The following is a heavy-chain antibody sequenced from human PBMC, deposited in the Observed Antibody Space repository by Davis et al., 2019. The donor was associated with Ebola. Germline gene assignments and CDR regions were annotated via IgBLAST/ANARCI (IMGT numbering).Heavy chain of an antibody. Sequence: GGSLRLSCAASGFTFSSYAMSWVRQAPGKGLEWVSAISGSGGSIYYADSVKGRFTISRDNAKNSLYLQMNSLRAEDTAVYYCARSSIAARPGYYYGMDVWGQGTTVTVSS. CDR2: ISGSGGSI. CDR1: GFTFSSYA. CDR3: ARSSIAARPGYYYGMDV. V-gene: IGHV3-23*01. J-gene: IGHJ6*02. D-gene: IGHD6-6*01.